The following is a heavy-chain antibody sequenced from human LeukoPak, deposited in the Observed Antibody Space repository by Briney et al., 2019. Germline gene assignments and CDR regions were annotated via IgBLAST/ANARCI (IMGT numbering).Heavy chain of an antibody. CDR3: ARSPSYCSSTGCYARYFDY. D-gene: IGHD2-2*01. Sequence: GGSLRLSCAASGFTFSSYGMHWVRQAPGKGLEWVAVISYDGSNEYYADSVKGRFTISRDNSKNTLYLQMSSLRAEDTAVYYCARSPSYCSSTGCYARYFDYWGQGTLVTVSS. CDR1: GFTFSSYG. V-gene: IGHV3-33*05. CDR2: ISYDGSNE. J-gene: IGHJ4*02.